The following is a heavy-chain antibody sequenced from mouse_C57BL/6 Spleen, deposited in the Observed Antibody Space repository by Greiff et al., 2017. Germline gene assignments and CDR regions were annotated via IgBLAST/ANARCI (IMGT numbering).Heavy chain of an antibody. CDR1: GFNFKNTY. CDR2: IDPANGNT. Sequence: EVQLQQSVAELVRPGASVKLSCTASGFNFKNTYMHWVKQRPEQGLEWIGRIDPANGNTKYAPKFQGKATITADTSSNTAYLQLSSLTSEDTSIYYCAREGYYGSPYYFDYWGQGTTLTVSS. D-gene: IGHD1-1*01. J-gene: IGHJ2*01. V-gene: IGHV14-3*01. CDR3: AREGYYGSPYYFDY.